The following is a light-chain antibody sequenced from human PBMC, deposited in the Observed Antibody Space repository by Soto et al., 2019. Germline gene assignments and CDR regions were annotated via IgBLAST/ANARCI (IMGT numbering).Light chain of an antibody. CDR2: GNS. CDR1: SSNIXAGYD. J-gene: IGLJ1*01. CDR3: QSYDSSLSGNYV. Sequence: QSVLTQPPSVSGAXXXRVTXXXTGSSSNIXAGYDVHWYQQLPGTAPKLLIYGNSNRPSGVPDRFSGSKSGTSASLAITGLQAEDEADYYCQSYDSSLSGNYVFGTGTKLTVL. V-gene: IGLV1-40*01.